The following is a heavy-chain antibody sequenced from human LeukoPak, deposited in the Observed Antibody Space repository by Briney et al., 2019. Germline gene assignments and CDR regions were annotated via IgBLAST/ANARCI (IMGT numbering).Heavy chain of an antibody. V-gene: IGHV4-38-2*01. CDR3: ARQPEPYGSGSFFDY. J-gene: IGHJ4*02. D-gene: IGHD3-10*01. CDR1: GYSISSGYY. CDR2: IYHSGST. Sequence: KPSETLSLTCAVSGYSISSGYYWGWIRQPPGKGLEWIGSIYHSGSTYYNPSLKSRVTISVDTSKNQFSLKLSSVTAADTAVYYCARQPEPYGSGSFFDYWGQGTLVTVXS.